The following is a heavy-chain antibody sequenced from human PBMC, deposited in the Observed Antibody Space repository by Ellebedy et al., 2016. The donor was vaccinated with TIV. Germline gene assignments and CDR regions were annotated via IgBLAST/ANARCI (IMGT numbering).Heavy chain of an antibody. CDR3: ARDQWLGRAYYFDS. J-gene: IGHJ4*01. V-gene: IGHV3-7*01. Sequence: GGSLRLSCAASGFTFNNYWMSWVRQAPGKGLEWVANIKQDGSEKYYVDSVKDRFSISRDNAKNSLYLQMNSLRDEDTAVYYCARDQWLGRAYYFDSWGHGTLVTVSS. CDR1: GFTFNNYW. CDR2: IKQDGSEK. D-gene: IGHD6-19*01.